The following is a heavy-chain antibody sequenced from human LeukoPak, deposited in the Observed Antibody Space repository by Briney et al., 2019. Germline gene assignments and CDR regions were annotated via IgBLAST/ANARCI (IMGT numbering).Heavy chain of an antibody. CDR2: IDQDGSTE. D-gene: IGHD3-10*01. Sequence: WIRQPPGRGLEWVANIDQDGSTEYYVDSVGGRFTVSRDNAKNSVYLQIDSLRAEDTAVYYCARADNYGSILDYWGRGTLVTVSS. CDR3: ARADNYGSILDY. J-gene: IGHJ4*02. V-gene: IGHV3-7*04.